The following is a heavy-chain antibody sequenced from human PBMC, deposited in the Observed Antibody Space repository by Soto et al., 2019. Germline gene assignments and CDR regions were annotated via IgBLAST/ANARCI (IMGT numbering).Heavy chain of an antibody. CDR3: GRKGRYSEFWSGYYTFDY. Sequence: QVQLVQSGAEVKKPGASVKVSCKASGYTFTSYGISWVRQAPGQGLEWMGWISAYNGNTNYAQKLQGRYTMTTDTTTSTAYMALRSLGSDDGAVYYWGRKGRYSEFWSGYYTFDYWGQGTLVTVSS. D-gene: IGHD3-3*01. CDR2: ISAYNGNT. J-gene: IGHJ4*02. CDR1: GYTFTSYG. V-gene: IGHV1-18*01.